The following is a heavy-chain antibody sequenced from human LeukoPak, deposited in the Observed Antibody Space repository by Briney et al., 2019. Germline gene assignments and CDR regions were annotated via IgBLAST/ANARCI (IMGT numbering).Heavy chain of an antibody. V-gene: IGHV3-23*01. CDR1: GFTFSSYA. CDR3: AKGANSYALLRNWFDP. D-gene: IGHD5-18*01. J-gene: IGHJ5*02. Sequence: GGSLRLSCAASGFTFSSYAMSWVRQAPGKGLERVSAISGSGGSTYYADSVKGRFTISRDNSKDTLYLQMNSLRAEDTAVYYCAKGANSYALLRNWFDPWGQGTLVTVSS. CDR2: ISGSGGST.